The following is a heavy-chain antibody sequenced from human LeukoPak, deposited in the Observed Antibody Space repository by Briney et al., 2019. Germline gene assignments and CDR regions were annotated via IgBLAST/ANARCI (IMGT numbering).Heavy chain of an antibody. Sequence: GGSLRLSCAASGFTFSSYWMSWVRQAPGKGLEWVANIKQDGSEKYYVDSVKGRFTISRDNAKNSLYLQMNSLRAEDTAVYYCARESRYSSSRSRAFDAFDIWGQGTMVTVSS. CDR1: GFTFSSYW. CDR2: IKQDGSEK. V-gene: IGHV3-7*01. CDR3: ARESRYSSSRSRAFDAFDI. J-gene: IGHJ3*02. D-gene: IGHD6-6*01.